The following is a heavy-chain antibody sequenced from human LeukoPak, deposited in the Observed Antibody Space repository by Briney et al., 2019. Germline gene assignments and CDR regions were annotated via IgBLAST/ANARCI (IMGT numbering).Heavy chain of an antibody. CDR3: ARVGCSGGSCYGEDY. Sequence: PGGSLRLSCAASGFTVSSNYMSWVRQAPGKGLEWVSVIYSGGSTYYADSVKGRFTISRDNSKNMLYLQMNSLRAEDTAVYYCARVGCSGGSCYGEDYWTQGTLVTVSS. D-gene: IGHD2-15*01. J-gene: IGHJ4*02. CDR1: GFTVSSNY. CDR2: IYSGGST. V-gene: IGHV3-53*01.